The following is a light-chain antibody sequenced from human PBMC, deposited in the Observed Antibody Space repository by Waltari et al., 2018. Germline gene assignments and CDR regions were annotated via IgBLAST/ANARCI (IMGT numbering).Light chain of an antibody. V-gene: IGLV2-14*03. CDR1: SSAVGGYNY. Sequence: QSALTQPASVSGSPGQSITIPCTGTSSAVGGYNYVSWYQQHPGKAPKLMIYDVSDRPSGVSNRFSGSKSGNTASLTISGLQAEDEADYYCSSYTISSTVVFGGGTKLTVL. CDR2: DVS. J-gene: IGLJ2*01. CDR3: SSYTISSTVV.